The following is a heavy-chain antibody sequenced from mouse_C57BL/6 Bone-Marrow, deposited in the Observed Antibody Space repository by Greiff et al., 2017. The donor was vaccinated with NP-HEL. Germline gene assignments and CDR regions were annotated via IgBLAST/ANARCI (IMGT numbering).Heavy chain of an antibody. CDR1: GYTFTSYW. CDR2: IYPGNSDT. Sequence: EVQRVESGTVLARPGASVKMSCKTSGYTFTSYWMHWVKQRPGQGLEWIGAIYPGNSDTSYNQKFKGKAKLTAVTSASTAYMELSSLTNEDSAVYYCTNARVTTRDWFAYWGQGTLVTVSA. CDR3: TNARVTTRDWFAY. J-gene: IGHJ3*01. V-gene: IGHV1-5*01. D-gene: IGHD2-2*01.